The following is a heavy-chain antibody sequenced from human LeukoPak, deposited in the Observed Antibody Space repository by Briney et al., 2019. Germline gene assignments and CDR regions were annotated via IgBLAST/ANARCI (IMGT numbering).Heavy chain of an antibody. Sequence: PGGSLRLSCAASGFTFSSYEMNWVRQAPGKGLEWVSYISTSGSTKYYADSVKGRFTISRDNAKNSLYLQMNSLRAEDTAVYYCARLAYGDYTKIDYWGQGALVTVSS. V-gene: IGHV3-48*03. CDR1: GFTFSSYE. CDR3: ARLAYGDYTKIDY. D-gene: IGHD4-17*01. CDR2: ISTSGSTK. J-gene: IGHJ4*02.